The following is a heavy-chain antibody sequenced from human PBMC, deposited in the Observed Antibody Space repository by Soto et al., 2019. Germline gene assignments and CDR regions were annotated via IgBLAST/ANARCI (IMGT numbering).Heavy chain of an antibody. CDR1: GYTFTGYY. CDR3: ARAEAAAGSGWLTPGY. V-gene: IGHV1-2*02. CDR2: INPNSGGT. D-gene: IGHD6-13*01. Sequence: QVQLVQSGAEVKKPGASVEVSCKASGYTFTGYYMHWVRQAPGQGLEWMGWINPNSGGTNYAQKFQGRVTMTRDTSISTAYMELSRLRSDDTAVYYCARAEAAAGSGWLTPGYWGQGTLVTVSS. J-gene: IGHJ4*02.